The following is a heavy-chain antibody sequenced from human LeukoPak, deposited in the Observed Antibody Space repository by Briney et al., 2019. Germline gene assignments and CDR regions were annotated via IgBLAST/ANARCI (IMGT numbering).Heavy chain of an antibody. CDR1: GFSFSSYG. D-gene: IGHD2-15*01. V-gene: IGHV3-30*18. J-gene: IGHJ6*02. CDR2: ISSDGSDK. CDR3: AKVSYRCSGGTCYSSYYYGMDV. Sequence: GRSLRLSCAASGFSFSSYGMHWVRQAPGKGLEWVAVISSDGSDKYYADSVKGRFPISRDNSKNTLYLQMNSLGAEDTAVYYCAKVSYRCSGGTCYSSYYYGMDVWGQGTTVTVSS.